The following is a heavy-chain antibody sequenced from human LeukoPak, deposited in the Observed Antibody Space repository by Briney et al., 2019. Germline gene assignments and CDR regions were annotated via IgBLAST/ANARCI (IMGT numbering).Heavy chain of an antibody. D-gene: IGHD4-11*01. CDR3: ARHHSHQFDI. Sequence: SETLSLTCTVSGGSISSSNYYWGWIRQPPGKGLEWIGTIYYSGNTFHNPSLKSRVTISVDTSKNQSSLKLSSVTAADTAVYYCARHHSHQFDIWGQGTMVIVSS. CDR2: IYYSGNT. V-gene: IGHV4-39*01. J-gene: IGHJ3*02. CDR1: GGSISSSNYY.